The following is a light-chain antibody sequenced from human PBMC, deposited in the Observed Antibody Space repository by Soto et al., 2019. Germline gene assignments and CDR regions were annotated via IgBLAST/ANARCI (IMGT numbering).Light chain of an antibody. V-gene: IGKV1-5*03. CDR3: QHYNDYSRV. CDR1: QSVDSW. Sequence: DIQMTQSPSTLSASIGDRGTITCRASQSVDSWLAWYQQQPGKAPKLLIYKASSLQTGVPSRFSGSGSGTEFTLTISSLQPDDFATYYCQHYNDYSRVFGQGTKVEIK. J-gene: IGKJ1*01. CDR2: KAS.